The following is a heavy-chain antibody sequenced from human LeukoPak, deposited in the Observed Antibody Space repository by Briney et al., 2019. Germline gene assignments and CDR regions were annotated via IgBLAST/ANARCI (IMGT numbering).Heavy chain of an antibody. CDR1: GYSFTSYW. Sequence: GESLEISCKGSGYSFTSYWIGWVRQMPGKGLEWMGIIYPGDSDTRYSPSFQGQVTISADKSISTAYLQWSSLKASDTAMYYCARSQRGFWSPYGMDVWGQGTTVTVSS. V-gene: IGHV5-51*01. D-gene: IGHD3-3*01. CDR3: ARSQRGFWSPYGMDV. J-gene: IGHJ6*02. CDR2: IYPGDSDT.